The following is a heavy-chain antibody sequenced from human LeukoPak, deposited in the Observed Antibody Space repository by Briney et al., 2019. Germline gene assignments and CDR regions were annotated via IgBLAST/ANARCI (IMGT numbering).Heavy chain of an antibody. V-gene: IGHV1-18*01. J-gene: IGHJ3*02. Sequence: ASVKVSCKASGYTFTSYGISWVRQAPGQGLEWMGWISAYNGNTNYAQKLQGRVTMTTDTSTSTAYMELRSLRSDDTAVYYCARFRVSSRYYYDSSPDAFDIWGQGTMVTVSS. CDR1: GYTFTSYG. D-gene: IGHD3-22*01. CDR3: ARFRVSSRYYYDSSPDAFDI. CDR2: ISAYNGNT.